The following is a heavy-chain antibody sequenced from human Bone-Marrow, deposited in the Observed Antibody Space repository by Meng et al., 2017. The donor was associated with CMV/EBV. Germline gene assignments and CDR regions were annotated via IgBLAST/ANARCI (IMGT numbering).Heavy chain of an antibody. CDR3: ARGMDIVVVPAAGTNWFDP. V-gene: IGHV4-30-4*08. J-gene: IGHJ5*02. D-gene: IGHD2-2*03. CDR1: SSDYY. CDR2: IYYSGST. Sequence: SSDYYWSWIRQPPGKGLEWIGYIYYSGSTYYNPSLKSRVTISVDTSKNQFSLKLSSVTAADTAVYYCARGMDIVVVPAAGTNWFDPWGQGTLVTVSS.